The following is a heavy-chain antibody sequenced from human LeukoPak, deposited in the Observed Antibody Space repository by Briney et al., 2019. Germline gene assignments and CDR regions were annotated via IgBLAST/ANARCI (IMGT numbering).Heavy chain of an antibody. V-gene: IGHV4-4*07. J-gene: IGHJ4*02. D-gene: IGHD3-22*01. CDR2: IYSTGST. CDR3: ATLSSGYTDAIDY. Sequence: PSETLSLTCTVSGGSISSYYWSWIRQPAGEGLEWIGHIYSTGSTNYNPSLKSRVTISVDTSKNQFSLKLSSVTAADTAVYYCATLSSGYTDAIDYWGQGTLVTVSS. CDR1: GGSISSYY.